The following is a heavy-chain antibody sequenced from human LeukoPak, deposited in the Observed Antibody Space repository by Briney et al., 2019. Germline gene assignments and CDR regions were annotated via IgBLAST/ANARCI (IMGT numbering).Heavy chain of an antibody. CDR3: ARDHLYYFDY. CDR1: GFTFSDYA. Sequence: GGSLRLSCAASGFTFSDYAMHWVRQAPGKGLEWVALTWFDGSNNHYADSVKGRFSISRDNSKNTLYLQMNSLRDEDTAVYYCARDHLYYFDYWGQGTLVTVSS. J-gene: IGHJ4*02. V-gene: IGHV3-33*01. D-gene: IGHD3-16*01. CDR2: TWFDGSNN.